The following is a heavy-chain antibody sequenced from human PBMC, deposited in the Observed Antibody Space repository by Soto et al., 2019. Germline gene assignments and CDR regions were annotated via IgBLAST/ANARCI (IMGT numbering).Heavy chain of an antibody. CDR2: IIPIFGTA. V-gene: IGHV1-69*13. Sequence: SVKVSCKASGGTFSSCAISWVRQAPGQGLEWMGGIIPIFGTANYAQKFQGRVTITADESTSTAYMELSSLRSDDTAVYYCARGFRLVQRSFDIWGQGTMVTVSS. J-gene: IGHJ3*02. D-gene: IGHD6-19*01. CDR3: ARGFRLVQRSFDI. CDR1: GGTFSSCA.